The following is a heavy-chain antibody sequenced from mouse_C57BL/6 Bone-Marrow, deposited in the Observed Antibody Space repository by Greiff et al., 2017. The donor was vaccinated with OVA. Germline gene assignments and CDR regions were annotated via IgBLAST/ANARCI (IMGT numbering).Heavy chain of an antibody. D-gene: IGHD1-1*01. CDR3: ERHTVVKYYAMDY. V-gene: IGHV10-1*01. CDR2: IRSKSNNYAT. CDR1: GFSFNTYA. Sequence: EVQLVESGGGLVQPKGSLKLSCAASGFSFNTYAMNWVRQAPGKGLEWVARIRSKSNNYATYYADSVKDRITISRDDSESMLYLQMNNLKTEDTAMYYCERHTVVKYYAMDYWGQGTSVTVSS. J-gene: IGHJ4*01.